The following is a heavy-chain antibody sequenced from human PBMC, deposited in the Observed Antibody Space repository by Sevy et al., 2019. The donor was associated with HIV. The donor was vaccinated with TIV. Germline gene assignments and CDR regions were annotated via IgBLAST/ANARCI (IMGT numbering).Heavy chain of an antibody. J-gene: IGHJ6*02. CDR3: ARLFDGYSGYDALGMDV. V-gene: IGHV4-39*01. D-gene: IGHD5-12*01. Sequence: SETLSLTCTVSGGSISSSSYYWGWIRQPPGKGLEWIGSIYYSGSTYYNPSLKSRVTISVDTSKNQFSLKLSSVTAADTAVYYYARLFDGYSGYDALGMDVWGQGTTVTVSS. CDR1: GGSISSSSYY. CDR2: IYYSGST.